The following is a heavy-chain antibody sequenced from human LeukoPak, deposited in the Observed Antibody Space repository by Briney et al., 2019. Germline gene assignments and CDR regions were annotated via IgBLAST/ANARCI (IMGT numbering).Heavy chain of an antibody. D-gene: IGHD1-1*01. CDR1: VFTFSSYA. Sequence: GGSLRLSSAASVFTFSSYAMHWVRQAPGKGLEWVAVISYDGSNKYYADSVKRRFTISRDNSKNTLYLQMNSLRAEDTAVYYCARDLYNWTDNIGLDHWGQGTLVTVSS. CDR3: ARDLYNWTDNIGLDH. J-gene: IGHJ4*02. V-gene: IGHV3-30-3*01. CDR2: ISYDGSNK.